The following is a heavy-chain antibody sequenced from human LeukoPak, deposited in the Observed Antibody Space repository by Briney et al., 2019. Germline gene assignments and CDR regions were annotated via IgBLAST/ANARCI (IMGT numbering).Heavy chain of an antibody. CDR1: GGTFSSYA. CDR3: ARDAPRCSSTSCMGY. Sequence: GASVKVSCKASGGTFSSYAISWVRQAPGQGLEWMGGIIPIFGTANYAQKFQGRVTITADESTSTAYMELSSLRSEDTAVYYCARDAPRCSSTSCMGYWGQGTLVTVSS. CDR2: IIPIFGTA. V-gene: IGHV1-69*13. J-gene: IGHJ4*02. D-gene: IGHD2-2*01.